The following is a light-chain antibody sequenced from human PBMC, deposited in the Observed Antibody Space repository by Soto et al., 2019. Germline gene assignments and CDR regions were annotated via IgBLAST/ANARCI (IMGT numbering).Light chain of an antibody. CDR2: LAS. Sequence: VVTQSAGTLSLTSWERATLSCRASQSISGTYLAWYQQKPGQAPRLLIYLASTRATGIPARFSGSGSGTEFTLTISSLQSEAFAVYYCQQYNNWPPRWTFGQGTKVDIK. CDR1: QSISGTY. V-gene: IGKV3-15*01. J-gene: IGKJ1*01. CDR3: QQYNNWPPRWT.